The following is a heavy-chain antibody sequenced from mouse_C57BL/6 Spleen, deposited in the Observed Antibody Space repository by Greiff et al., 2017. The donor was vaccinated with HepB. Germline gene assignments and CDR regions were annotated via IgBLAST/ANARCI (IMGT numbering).Heavy chain of an antibody. J-gene: IGHJ1*03. V-gene: IGHV5-6*01. CDR3: ARQNYGSSYWYFDV. Sequence: HLVESGGDLVKPGGSLKLSCAASGFTFSSYGMSWVRQTPDKRLEWVATISSGGSYTYYPDSVKGRFTISRDNAKNTLYLQMSSLKSEDTAMYYCARQNYGSSYWYFDVWGTGTTVTVSS. D-gene: IGHD1-1*01. CDR1: GFTFSSYG. CDR2: ISSGGSYT.